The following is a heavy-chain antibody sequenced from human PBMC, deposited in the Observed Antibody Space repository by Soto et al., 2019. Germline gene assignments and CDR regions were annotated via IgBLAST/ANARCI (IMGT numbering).Heavy chain of an antibody. CDR1: GFTFNIYA. V-gene: IGHV3-23*01. J-gene: IGHJ2*01. Sequence: EVQLLESGGGLVQPGGSLRLSCAASGFTFNIYAMSWVRQAPGKGLEWVSAISGSGGSTYYANSVKGRFTISRDNSKDTMCLQIHGLRAEDTAVYYCAITGNCGDGCRAGTSRFFDLWGRGILVTVSS. CDR2: ISGSGGST. CDR3: AITGNCGDGCRAGTSRFFDL. D-gene: IGHD2-21*02.